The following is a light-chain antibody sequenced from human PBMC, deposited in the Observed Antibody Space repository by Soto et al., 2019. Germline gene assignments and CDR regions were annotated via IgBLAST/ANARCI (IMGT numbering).Light chain of an antibody. CDR2: GAS. Sequence: EIVMTQSPATLSVSPGERATLSCRASQSVSSSLAWYQQKPGQAPRLHIYGASTRATGIPARFSGSGSGTEFTLTISSLQSEDFAIYYCLPYNNWPPWTFGQGTKVDIK. V-gene: IGKV3-15*01. CDR3: LPYNNWPPWT. CDR1: QSVSSS. J-gene: IGKJ1*01.